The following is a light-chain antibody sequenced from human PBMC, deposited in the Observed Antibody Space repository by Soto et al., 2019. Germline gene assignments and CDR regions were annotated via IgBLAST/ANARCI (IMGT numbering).Light chain of an antibody. J-gene: IGKJ1*01. CDR1: QSVSIL. Sequence: EIELTQYPGTLSLSLGERATLSCRASQSVSILLAWYQQKPGQAPRLLIHAATTRARGIPARFSGSGSGTVFTLTISILQSEDFAVYYCQQNNNWPRTFGQGTKVDIK. V-gene: IGKV3-15*01. CDR2: AAT. CDR3: QQNNNWPRT.